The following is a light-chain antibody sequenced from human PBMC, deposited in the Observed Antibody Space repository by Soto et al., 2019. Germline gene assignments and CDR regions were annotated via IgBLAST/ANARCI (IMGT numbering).Light chain of an antibody. J-gene: IGKJ2*01. CDR1: QGVYSGY. CDR3: QQYDTSPYT. Sequence: IVLTKSPGTLSLSPGERDTLSCRASQGVYSGYVAGYQQKPGQAPRLVLYRTSSRATGIPDRFSGGGSGTDFTLTISTLEPDDFAVYYCQQYDTSPYTFGQGTKLEIK. V-gene: IGKV3-20*01. CDR2: RTS.